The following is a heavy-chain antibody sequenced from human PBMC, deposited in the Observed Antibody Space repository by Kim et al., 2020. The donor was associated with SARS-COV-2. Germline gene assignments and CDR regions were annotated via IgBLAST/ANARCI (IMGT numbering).Heavy chain of an antibody. D-gene: IGHD4-17*01. V-gene: IGHV3-66*01. CDR3: ARETATTVTHDAFDI. Sequence: GGSLRLSCAASGFTVSSNYMSWVRQAPGKGLEWVSVIYSGGSTYYADSVKGRFTISRDNSKNTLYLQMNSLRAEDTAVYFCARETATTVTHDAFDIWGQGTPFTVSS. J-gene: IGHJ3*02. CDR1: GFTVSSNY. CDR2: IYSGGST.